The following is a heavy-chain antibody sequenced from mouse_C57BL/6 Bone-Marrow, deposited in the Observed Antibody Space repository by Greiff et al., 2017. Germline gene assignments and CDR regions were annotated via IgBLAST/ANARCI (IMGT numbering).Heavy chain of an antibody. D-gene: IGHD2-5*01. J-gene: IGHJ1*03. V-gene: IGHV1-55*01. CDR3: ARPYYSNYWYFDV. CDR2: IYPGSGST. Sequence: QVQLQQPGAELVKPGASVKMSCKASGYTFTSYWITWVKQRPGQGLEWIGDIYPGSGSTNYNEKFKSKATLTVDTSSSTAYMQLSSLTSEDAAVYYCARPYYSNYWYFDVWGTGTRVTVSS. CDR1: GYTFTSYW.